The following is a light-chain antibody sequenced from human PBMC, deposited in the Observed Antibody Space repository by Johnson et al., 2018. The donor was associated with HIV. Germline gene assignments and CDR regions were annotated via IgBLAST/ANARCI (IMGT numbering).Light chain of an antibody. CDR3: GTWDSSLSAGGV. Sequence: QSILTQPPSVSAAPGQRVNISCSGNSSNIENYFVSWYQQLPGAAPRLLIYEDNKRPSGIPDRFSGSKSGTSATLGITGLQTGDEADYYCGTWDSSLSAGGVFGTGTRLTVL. CDR2: EDN. V-gene: IGLV1-51*02. CDR1: SSNIENYF. J-gene: IGLJ1*01.